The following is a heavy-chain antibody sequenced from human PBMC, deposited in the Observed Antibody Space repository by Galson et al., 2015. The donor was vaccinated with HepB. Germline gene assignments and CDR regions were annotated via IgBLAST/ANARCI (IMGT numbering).Heavy chain of an antibody. CDR3: ATVRTIQLWLPQSH. CDR1: GFTFNTYS. CDR2: ISSSSDKI. D-gene: IGHD5-18*01. Sequence: SLRLSCAASGFTFNTYSMNWVRQAPGKGLEWVSYISSSSDKIYYADSVKGRFTISRDNAKSTVYLQMNSLRAEDTAVYYCATVRTIQLWLPQSHWGQGTLVTVSS. J-gene: IGHJ4*02. V-gene: IGHV3-48*04.